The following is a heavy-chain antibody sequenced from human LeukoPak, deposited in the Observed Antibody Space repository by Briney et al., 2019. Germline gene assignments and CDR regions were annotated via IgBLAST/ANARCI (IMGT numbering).Heavy chain of an antibody. CDR3: ARVTGSIDY. V-gene: IGHV1-8*01. CDR1: GYTFTSYD. J-gene: IGHJ4*02. Sequence: ASVKVSCKASGYTFTSYDINWVRQATGQGLEWMGWINLNSGSTGYAQNFQGRLTVTRDTSINTAYMELNTLRSEDTAIYYCARVTGSIDYWGQGTLVTVSS. CDR2: INLNSGST. D-gene: IGHD1-26*01.